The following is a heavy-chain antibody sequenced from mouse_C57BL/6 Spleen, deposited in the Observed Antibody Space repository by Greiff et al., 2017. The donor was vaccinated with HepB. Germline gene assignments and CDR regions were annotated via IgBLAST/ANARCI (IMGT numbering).Heavy chain of an antibody. D-gene: IGHD2-1*01. V-gene: IGHV1-64*01. Sequence: QVQLQQPGAELVKPGASVKLSCKASGYTFTSYWMHWVKQRPGQGLEWIGMIHPNSGSTNYNEKFKSKATLTVDKSSSTAYMQLSSLTSEDSAVYYCARSDYGNYDWYFDVWGTGTTVTVSS. CDR3: ARSDYGNYDWYFDV. J-gene: IGHJ1*03. CDR2: IHPNSGST. CDR1: GYTFTSYW.